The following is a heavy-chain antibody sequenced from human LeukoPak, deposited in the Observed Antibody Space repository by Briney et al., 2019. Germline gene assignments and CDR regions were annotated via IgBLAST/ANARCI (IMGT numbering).Heavy chain of an antibody. V-gene: IGHV3-48*03. CDR1: GFSFSSYE. J-gene: IGHJ5*02. CDR2: ISASGTLT. D-gene: IGHD2-21*01. Sequence: GGSLRLSCAASGFSFSSYEMNWVRQAPGKGLEWISYISASGTLTHYADSVEGRFTISRDNAKNSLYLQMNSLRGEDTAVYYCARDSIGFDPWGQGTLVTVSS. CDR3: ARDSIGFDP.